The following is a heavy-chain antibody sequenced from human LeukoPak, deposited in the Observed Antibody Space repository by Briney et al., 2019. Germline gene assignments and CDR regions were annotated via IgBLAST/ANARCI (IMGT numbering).Heavy chain of an antibody. D-gene: IGHD2-2*01. J-gene: IGHJ6*03. Sequence: GGSLRLSCTVSGFTVSSNSMNWVRQAPGKGLEWVSYISSSGSTIYYADSVKGRFTISRDNAKNSLYLQMNSLRAEDTAVYYCARDRGQYQLPKLNYYYYMDIWGKGTTVTISS. CDR1: GFTVSSNS. CDR2: ISSSGSTI. V-gene: IGHV3-48*04. CDR3: ARDRGQYQLPKLNYYYYMDI.